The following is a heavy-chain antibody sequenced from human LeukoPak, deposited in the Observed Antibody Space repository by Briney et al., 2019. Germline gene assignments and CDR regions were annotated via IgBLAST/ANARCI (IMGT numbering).Heavy chain of an antibody. D-gene: IGHD3-10*01. CDR1: GGSFSGYY. J-gene: IGHJ4*02. CDR3: ARSYYYGSGSGPLFDY. Sequence: SETLSLTCAVYGGSFSGYYWSWIRQPPGKGLEWIGEINHSGSTNYNPSLKSRVTISVDTSKNQFSLKLSSVTAADTAVYYCARSYYYGSGSGPLFDYWGQGTLVTVSS. V-gene: IGHV4-34*01. CDR2: INHSGST.